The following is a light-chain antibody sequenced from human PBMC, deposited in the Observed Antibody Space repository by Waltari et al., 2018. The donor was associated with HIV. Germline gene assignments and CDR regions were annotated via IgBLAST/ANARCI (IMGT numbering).Light chain of an antibody. Sequence: DIVLTQSPGTLSLSPGDRATLSCRASQRISSSYLVWYQHRPGQAPRLLIYGASSRATGIPDRFSGSGSGTDFTLTISRLELEDCAVYFCQQYGSSPPYTFGQGTKLEIK. J-gene: IGKJ2*01. CDR1: QRISSSY. CDR3: QQYGSSPPYT. V-gene: IGKV3-20*01. CDR2: GAS.